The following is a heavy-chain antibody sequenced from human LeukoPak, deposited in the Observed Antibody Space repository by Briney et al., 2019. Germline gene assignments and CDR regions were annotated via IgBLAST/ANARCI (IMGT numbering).Heavy chain of an antibody. CDR1: GGSISSYY. CDR3: AGGDDYGDY. Sequence: SETLSLTCTVSGGSISSYYWSWIRQPPGKGLEWIGYIYYGGSTNYNPSLKGRVTISVDTSKNQFSLKVSSVTASDTAVYYCAGGDDYGDYWGQGTLVTVSS. CDR2: IYYGGST. D-gene: IGHD3-16*01. J-gene: IGHJ4*02. V-gene: IGHV4-59*12.